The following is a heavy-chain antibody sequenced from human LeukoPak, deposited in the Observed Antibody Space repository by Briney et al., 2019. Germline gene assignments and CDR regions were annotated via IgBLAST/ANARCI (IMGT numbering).Heavy chain of an antibody. Sequence: ASVKVSCKASGYTFTGYYMHWVRQAPGQGLEWMGWINPNSGGTNYAQKLQGRVTMTTDTSTSTAYMELRSLRSDDTAVYYCARSGPVPGYSYGYTSHDYYYYMDVWGKGTTVTVSS. V-gene: IGHV1-2*02. CDR3: ARSGPVPGYSYGYTSHDYYYYMDV. J-gene: IGHJ6*03. CDR2: INPNSGGT. D-gene: IGHD5-18*01. CDR1: GYTFTGYY.